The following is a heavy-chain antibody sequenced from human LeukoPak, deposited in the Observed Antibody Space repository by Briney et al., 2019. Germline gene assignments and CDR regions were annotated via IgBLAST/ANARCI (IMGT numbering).Heavy chain of an antibody. Sequence: ETLSLTCTVSGGSISSYYWSWIRQPAGKGLEWIGRIYTSGSTNYNPSLKSRVTMSVDTSKNQFSLKLSSVTAADTAVYYCARDAPYYYDSSGLSHYFDYWGQGTLVTVSS. CDR3: ARDAPYYYDSSGLSHYFDY. CDR2: IYTSGST. D-gene: IGHD3-22*01. V-gene: IGHV4-4*07. J-gene: IGHJ4*02. CDR1: GGSISSYY.